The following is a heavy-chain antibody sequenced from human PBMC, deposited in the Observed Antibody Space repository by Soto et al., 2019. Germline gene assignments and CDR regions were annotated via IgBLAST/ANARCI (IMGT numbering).Heavy chain of an antibody. CDR2: ISYDGSNK. CDR1: RFTFSSYG. D-gene: IGHD3-3*01. Sequence: QVQLVESGGGVVQPGRSLRLSCAASRFTFSSYGMHWVRQAPGKGLEWVAVISYDGSNKYYADSVKGRFTISRDNSKNTLYLQMNSLRAEDTAVYYCAKDPLRRGQYYDFWSGSMAFDYWGQGTLVTVSS. J-gene: IGHJ4*02. V-gene: IGHV3-30*18. CDR3: AKDPLRRGQYYDFWSGSMAFDY.